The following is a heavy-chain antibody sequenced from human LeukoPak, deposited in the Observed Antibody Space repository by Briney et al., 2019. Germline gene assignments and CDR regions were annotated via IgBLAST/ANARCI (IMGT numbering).Heavy chain of an antibody. D-gene: IGHD3-9*01. V-gene: IGHV3-11*01. CDR3: ARDPAPYDIYSGYGMDV. CDR2: ISSSGSTI. J-gene: IGHJ6*02. Sequence: GGSLRLSCAVSGFTLSDYYMSWLRQAPGKGLEWVSYISSSGSTIYYADSVKGRFTISRDNAKNSLYLQMNSLRAEDTAVYYCARDPAPYDIYSGYGMDVWGQGTTVTVSS. CDR1: GFTLSDYY.